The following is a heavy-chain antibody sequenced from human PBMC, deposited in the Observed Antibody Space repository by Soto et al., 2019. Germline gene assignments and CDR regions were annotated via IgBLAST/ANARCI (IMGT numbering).Heavy chain of an antibody. CDR2: IYNGGRT. CDR3: AREGTTVDSYYYYGMDV. V-gene: IGHV4-59*11. J-gene: IGHJ6*02. D-gene: IGHD1-1*01. CDR1: GGSISDHY. Sequence: XXTLSLPFTVSGGSISDHYYVWILQSPGKGLEYIGYIYNGGRTDYNPSLKSRVIISVDTSKNQFSLKLSSVTAADKAVYYCAREGTTVDSYYYYGMDVWGQGTTVTVSS.